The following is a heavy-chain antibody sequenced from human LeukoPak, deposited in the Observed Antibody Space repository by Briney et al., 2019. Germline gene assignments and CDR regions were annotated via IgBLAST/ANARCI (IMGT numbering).Heavy chain of an antibody. CDR3: ARGSSGWYEDAFDI. Sequence: GGTLRLSCAASGFTFSSYDMHWVRQATGKGLEWVSAIGTAGDPYYPGSVKGRFTISRENAKNSLYLQMNSLRAGDTAVYYCARGSSGWYEDAFDIWGQGTMVTVSS. CDR2: IGTAGDP. J-gene: IGHJ3*02. CDR1: GFTFSSYD. V-gene: IGHV3-13*05. D-gene: IGHD6-19*01.